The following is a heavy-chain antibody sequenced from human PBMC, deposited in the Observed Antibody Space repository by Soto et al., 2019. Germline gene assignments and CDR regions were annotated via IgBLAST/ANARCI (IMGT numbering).Heavy chain of an antibody. CDR2: FDPEDGET. CDR3: ATDLGDSSSWEGIYGMDV. J-gene: IGHJ6*02. CDR1: GYTLTELS. D-gene: IGHD6-13*01. Sequence: GASVKVSCKVSGYTLTELSMHWVRQAPGKGLEWMGGFDPEDGETIYAQKFQGRVTMTEDTSTDTAYMELSSLRSEDTAVYYCATDLGDSSSWEGIYGMDVWGQGTTVTVSS. V-gene: IGHV1-24*01.